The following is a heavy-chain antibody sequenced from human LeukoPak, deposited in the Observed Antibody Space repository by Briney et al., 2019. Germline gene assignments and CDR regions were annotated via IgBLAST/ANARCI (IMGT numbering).Heavy chain of an antibody. V-gene: IGHV3-48*03. CDR3: ARGYTYFDY. J-gene: IGHJ4*02. CDR1: GFTFSSYE. D-gene: IGHD5-12*01. CDR2: ISSSGSTI. Sequence: PGGSLRLSCAASGFTFSSYEMNWVRQAPGKGLEWVSYISSSGSTIYYADSVKGRFTIPRDNAKNSLYLQMNSLRAEDTAVYYCARGYTYFDYWGQGALVTVSS.